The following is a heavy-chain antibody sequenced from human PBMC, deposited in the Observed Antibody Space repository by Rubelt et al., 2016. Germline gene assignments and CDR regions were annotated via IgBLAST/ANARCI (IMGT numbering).Heavy chain of an antibody. CDR3: ARRYDSSGYYSLLYGMDV. V-gene: IGHV4-34*01. Sequence: QVQLQQWGAGLLKPSETLSLTCAVYGGSFSGYYWSWIRQPPGKGLEWIGEINHSGSTNYNPSLKSRVTIYVDTSKNQFSLKLSSVTAADTAVYYCARRYDSSGYYSLLYGMDVWGQGTTVTVSS. CDR1: GGSFSGYY. J-gene: IGHJ6*02. D-gene: IGHD3-22*01. CDR2: INHSGST.